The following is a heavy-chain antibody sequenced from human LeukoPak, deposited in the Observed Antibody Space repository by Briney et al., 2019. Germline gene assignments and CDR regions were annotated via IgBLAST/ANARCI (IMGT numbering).Heavy chain of an antibody. J-gene: IGHJ3*02. CDR2: VSGSGAIA. CDR3: ARGGSYSSNAFDI. D-gene: IGHD1-26*01. Sequence: GGSLRLSCAASGFTFNNYAMSWVRQAPGKGLEWVSTVSGSGAIAYYTDSDKGRFTISRDNAKNTLYLQMNSLRVEDTAVYYCARGGSYSSNAFDIWGQGTMVTVSA. CDR1: GFTFNNYA. V-gene: IGHV3-23*01.